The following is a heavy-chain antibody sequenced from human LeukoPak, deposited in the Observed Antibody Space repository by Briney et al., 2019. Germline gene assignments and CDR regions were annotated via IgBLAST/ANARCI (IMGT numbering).Heavy chain of an antibody. D-gene: IGHD1-26*01. Sequence: PSETLSLTCAVYGGSFSGYYWSWIRQPPGKGLEWIGEINHSGSTNYNPSLKSRVTISVDTSKNQFSLKLSSVTAADTAVYYCAISRVGATLFSWGQGTLVTVSS. CDR1: GGSFSGYY. CDR2: INHSGST. J-gene: IGHJ5*02. CDR3: AISRVGATLFS. V-gene: IGHV4-34*01.